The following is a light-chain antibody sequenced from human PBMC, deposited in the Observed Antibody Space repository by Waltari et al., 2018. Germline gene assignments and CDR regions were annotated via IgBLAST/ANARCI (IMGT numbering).Light chain of an antibody. J-gene: IGLJ3*02. CDR1: TSNLGNKS. CDR2: DND. V-gene: IGLV1-51*01. CDR3: ETWDTSLSAWV. Sequence: QSVLTQPPSVSAAPGQRVTISCSGRTSNLGNKSVSWYQQLPGTAPKLLIYDNDKRPSGIPDRFSGSKSGTSATLGITGLQTGDEANYYCETWDTSLSAWVFGGGTKLTVL.